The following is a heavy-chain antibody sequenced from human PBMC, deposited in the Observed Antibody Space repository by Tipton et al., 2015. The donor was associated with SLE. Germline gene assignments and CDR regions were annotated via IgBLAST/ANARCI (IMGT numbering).Heavy chain of an antibody. CDR3: ARLDSNYYYYYAMDV. J-gene: IGHJ6*02. D-gene: IGHD4-11*01. CDR1: GGSISNYY. CDR2: IYTSGST. Sequence: LSLTCIVSGGSISNYYWSWIRQPPGKGLEWIGYIYTSGSTNYNPSLKSRVTISVDTSKNQFSLKLNSVTAADTAVYYCARLDSNYYYYYAMDVWGQGTTVTVSS. V-gene: IGHV4-4*09.